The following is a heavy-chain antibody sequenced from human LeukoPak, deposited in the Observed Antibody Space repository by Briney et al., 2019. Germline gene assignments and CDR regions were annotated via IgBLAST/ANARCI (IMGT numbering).Heavy chain of an antibody. V-gene: IGHV4-34*01. CDR3: ARGPIYCSGGSCSYYYYYGMDV. CDR2: INHSGST. D-gene: IGHD2-15*01. CDR1: GGSFSGYY. Sequence: TSDTLSLTCAVYGGSFSGYYWSWIRQPPGKGLEWIGEINHSGSTNYNPSLKSRVTISVDTSKNQFSLKLSSVTAADTAVYYCARGPIYCSGGSCSYYYYYGMDVWGQGTTVTVSS. J-gene: IGHJ6*02.